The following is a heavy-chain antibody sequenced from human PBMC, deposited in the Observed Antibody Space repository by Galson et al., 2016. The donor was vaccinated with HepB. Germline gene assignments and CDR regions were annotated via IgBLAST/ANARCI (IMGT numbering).Heavy chain of an antibody. V-gene: IGHV4-4*02. Sequence: ETLSLTCAVSGGSISSGNWWSWVRQPPGKGLEWIGEIYHSGTANYNPSLESRGTMSLDKSKDQISLKVTSVTAADTAVYYCARHVGVPGTRGFDYWGQGTLVTVSS. CDR2: IYHSGTA. CDR3: ARHVGVPGTRGFDY. D-gene: IGHD2-2*01. CDR1: GGSISSGNW. J-gene: IGHJ4*02.